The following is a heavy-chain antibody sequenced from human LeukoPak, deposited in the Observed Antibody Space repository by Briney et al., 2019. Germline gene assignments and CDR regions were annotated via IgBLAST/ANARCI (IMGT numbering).Heavy chain of an antibody. D-gene: IGHD3-9*01. Sequence: PGRSLRLSCAASGFTFSSYAMHWVRQAPGKGLEWVAVISDDGSNKYYADSVKGRFTISRDNSKNTLYLQMNSLRAEDTAVYYCAKLADIRYFDWSFDYWGQGTLVTVSS. CDR1: GFTFSSYA. J-gene: IGHJ4*02. CDR2: ISDDGSNK. CDR3: AKLADIRYFDWSFDY. V-gene: IGHV3-30*04.